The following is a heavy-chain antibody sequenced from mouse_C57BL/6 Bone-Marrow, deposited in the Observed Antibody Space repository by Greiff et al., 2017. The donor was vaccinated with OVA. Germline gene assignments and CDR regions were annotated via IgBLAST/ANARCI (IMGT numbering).Heavy chain of an antibody. CDR2: ISYSGNT. D-gene: IGHD2-3*01. Sequence: EVKLMESGPGLAKPSQTLSLTCSVTGYSLTSDYWNWIRKFPGNKLEYMGYISYSGNTYYNPSLTSRISITRDTSKNQYYLQLNSVTTEDTATYDCARTYDGYYVFAYWGQGTLVTVSA. J-gene: IGHJ3*01. CDR1: GYSLTSDY. CDR3: ARTYDGYYVFAY. V-gene: IGHV3-8*01.